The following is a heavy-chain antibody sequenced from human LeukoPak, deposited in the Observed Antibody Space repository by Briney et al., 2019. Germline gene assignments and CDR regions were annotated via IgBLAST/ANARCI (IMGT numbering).Heavy chain of an antibody. J-gene: IGHJ4*02. CDR3: ARAYGDYSYYFDY. CDR2: ISYSGST. CDR1: DGSISTYY. Sequence: SETLSLTCTVSDGSISTYYWSWIRQPPGKGLEWIGYISYSGSTNYNPSLKSRVTISVDTSNNQFSLKLNSVNAADTAVYYCARAYGDYSYYFDYWGQGILVPSPQ. D-gene: IGHD4-17*01. V-gene: IGHV4-59*01.